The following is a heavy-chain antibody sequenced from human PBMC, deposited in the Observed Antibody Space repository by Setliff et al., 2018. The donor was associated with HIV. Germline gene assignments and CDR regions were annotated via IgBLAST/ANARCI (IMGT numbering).Heavy chain of an antibody. CDR1: GFTFSNAW. J-gene: IGHJ6*03. D-gene: IGHD3-10*01. CDR3: TTELYYYGSGSYYNPTPDYYYYMDV. Sequence: PGESLKISCAASGFTFSNAWMSWVRQAPGKGLKWVGRIKSKTDGGSTDYAAPVKGRFTISRDDSKNTLYLHMNSLKTEDSAMYYCTTELYYYGSGSYYNPTPDYYYYMDVWGKGTTVTVSS. CDR2: IKSKTDGGST. V-gene: IGHV3-15*01.